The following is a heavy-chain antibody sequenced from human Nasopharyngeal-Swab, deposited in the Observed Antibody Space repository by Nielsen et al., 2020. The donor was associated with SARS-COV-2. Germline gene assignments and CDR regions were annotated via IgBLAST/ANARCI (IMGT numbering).Heavy chain of an antibody. CDR1: GGSIISDY. CDR2: IHSSGHA. D-gene: IGHD2-2*01. CDR3: ASLPYCSSDTCYPIDL. V-gene: IGHV4-59*08. J-gene: IGHJ5*02. Sequence: SETLSLTCTVSGGSIISDYWSWIRQPPGKGLEWIGYIHSSGHAMYNPSLKSRVTISVDTSKNQCSLRLTSVTAADTAIYYCASLPYCSSDTCYPIDLWGQGTLVTVSS.